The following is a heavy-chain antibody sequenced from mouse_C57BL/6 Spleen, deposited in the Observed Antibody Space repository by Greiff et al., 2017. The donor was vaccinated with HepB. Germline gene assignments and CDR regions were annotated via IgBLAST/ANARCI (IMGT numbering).Heavy chain of an antibody. D-gene: IGHD1-1*01. CDR1: GYAFTNYL. CDR2: INPGSGGT. V-gene: IGHV1-54*01. CDR3: ARARITTVVATNAMDY. Sequence: VKLQESGAELVRPGTSVKVSCKASGYAFTNYLIEWVKQRPGQGLEWIGVINPGSGGTNYNEKFKGKETLTADKSSSTAYMQLSSLTSEDSAVYFCARARITTVVATNAMDYWGQGTSVTVSS. J-gene: IGHJ4*01.